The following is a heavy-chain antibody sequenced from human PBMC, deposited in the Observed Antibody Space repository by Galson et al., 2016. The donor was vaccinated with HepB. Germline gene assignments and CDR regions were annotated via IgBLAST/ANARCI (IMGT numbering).Heavy chain of an antibody. V-gene: IGHV3-30*14. Sequence: SLRLSCAASGFSFNDYGFHWVRQAPGKGLEWLAMISYGGDIYYTDSVKGRFTISRDNSENTLYLQMNYLRDEDTAVYYCARHRGWYGESFFDDWGQGTLVTVSS. CDR1: GFSFNDYG. CDR3: ARHRGWYGESFFDD. J-gene: IGHJ4*02. D-gene: IGHD6-19*01. CDR2: ISYGGDI.